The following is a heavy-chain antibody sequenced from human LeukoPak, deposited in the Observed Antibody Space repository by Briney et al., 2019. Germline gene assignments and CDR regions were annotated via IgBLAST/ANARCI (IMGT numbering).Heavy chain of an antibody. D-gene: IGHD3-22*01. CDR3: TTSITMIVVVISYGMDV. CDR2: IYSGGST. J-gene: IGHJ6*02. CDR1: GFTVSSNY. Sequence: GGSLRLSCAASGFTVSSNYMSWVRQAPGKGLEWVSVIYSGGSTYYADSVKGRFTISRDDSKNTLYLQMNSLKTEDTAVYYCTTSITMIVVVISYGMDVWGQGTTVTVSS. V-gene: IGHV3-66*01.